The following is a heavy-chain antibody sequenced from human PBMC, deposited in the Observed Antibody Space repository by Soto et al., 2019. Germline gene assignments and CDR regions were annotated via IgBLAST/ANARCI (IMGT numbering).Heavy chain of an antibody. J-gene: IGHJ4*02. D-gene: IGHD4-17*01. CDR1: GITFTNAW. V-gene: IGHV3-15*01. CDR3: TTDPGDYEDF. Sequence: EVQLVESGGDLVKPGGCLRLSCAASGITFTNAWMSWVRQAPGKGLEWVGRIKNKADGGTPDYAAIVKGRFTISRDDSKNTLYLQMNSLETEDTAVYYCTTDPGDYEDFWVQGTLVTVSS. CDR2: IKNKADGGTP.